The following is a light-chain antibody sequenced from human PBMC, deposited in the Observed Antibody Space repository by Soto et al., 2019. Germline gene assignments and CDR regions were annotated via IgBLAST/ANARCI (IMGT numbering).Light chain of an antibody. CDR1: SNDVGNYIY. CDR3: CSYAGNYAWV. J-gene: IGLJ3*02. Sequence: QSALSQPRSVSGSPGQSVTISCTGTSNDVGNYIYISWYQQHPHRAPKLIIHDVSKRPSGVPDRFSGSKSGNTASLTISGLQAEDEADYYCCSYAGNYAWVFGGGTKLTVL. V-gene: IGLV2-11*01. CDR2: DVS.